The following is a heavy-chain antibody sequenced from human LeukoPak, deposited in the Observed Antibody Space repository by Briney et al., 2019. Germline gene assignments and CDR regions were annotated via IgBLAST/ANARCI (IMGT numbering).Heavy chain of an antibody. CDR1: GFTFSSYA. J-gene: IGHJ5*02. Sequence: GGSLRLSCAASGFTFSSYAMSWVRQAPGKGLEWVSAISGSGGSTYYADSVKGRFTISRDNSKNTLYLQMNSLRAEDTAVYYCAKAAGRITIFGVVTIPHNWFDPWGQGTLVTVSS. CDR3: AKAAGRITIFGVVTIPHNWFDP. D-gene: IGHD3-3*01. V-gene: IGHV3-23*01. CDR2: ISGSGGST.